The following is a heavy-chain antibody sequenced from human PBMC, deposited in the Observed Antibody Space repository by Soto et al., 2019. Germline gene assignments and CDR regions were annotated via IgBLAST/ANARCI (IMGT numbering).Heavy chain of an antibody. CDR1: GFTFSSYS. V-gene: IGHV3-21*01. CDR2: ISSSSSYI. Sequence: GGSLRLSCAASGFTFSSYSMNWVRQAPGKGLEWVSSISSSSSYIYYADSVKGRFTISRDNAKNSLYLQMNSLRAEDTAVYYCARDRAHIAVAKYYFDYWGQGTLVTVSS. J-gene: IGHJ4*02. D-gene: IGHD6-19*01. CDR3: ARDRAHIAVAKYYFDY.